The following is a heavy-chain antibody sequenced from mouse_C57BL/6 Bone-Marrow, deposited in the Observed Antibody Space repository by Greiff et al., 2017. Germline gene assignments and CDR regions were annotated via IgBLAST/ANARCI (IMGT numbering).Heavy chain of an antibody. Sequence: QVQLQQSGAELARPGASVKLSCKASGYTFTSYGIRWVKQRTGQGLEWIGEIYPRSGNTYYNDKFKGKATLTADKSSSTAYMELRSLTSEDSAVYFCARRDYYGSRGNYWGQGTTLTVSS. V-gene: IGHV1-81*01. CDR3: ARRDYYGSRGNY. CDR1: GYTFTSYG. CDR2: IYPRSGNT. J-gene: IGHJ2*01. D-gene: IGHD1-1*01.